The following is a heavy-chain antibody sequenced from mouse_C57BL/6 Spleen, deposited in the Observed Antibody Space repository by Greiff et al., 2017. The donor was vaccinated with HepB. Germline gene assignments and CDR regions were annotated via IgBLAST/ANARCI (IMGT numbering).Heavy chain of an antibody. CDR1: GFTFTDYY. CDR2: IRNKANGYPT. D-gene: IGHD2-13*01. Sequence: EVKLMESGGGLVQPGGSLSLSCAASGFTFTDYYMSWVRQPPVKALEWLGFIRNKANGYPTEYSASVKGRFTISRDNSQSILYLQMNALRAEDSATYYCARGGLRYFDVWGTGTTVTVSS. CDR3: ARGGLRYFDV. J-gene: IGHJ1*03. V-gene: IGHV7-3*01.